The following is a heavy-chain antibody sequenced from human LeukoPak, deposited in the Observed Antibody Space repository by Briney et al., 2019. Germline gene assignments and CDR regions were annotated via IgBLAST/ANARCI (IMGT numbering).Heavy chain of an antibody. V-gene: IGHV3-30*18. CDR2: ISNDGSKK. CDR1: GFTFSSYG. D-gene: IGHD5-18*01. Sequence: PGGSLRLSCAASGFTFSSYGXHWVRXAPGKGLDWXAVISNDGSKKYYADSVKGRFTISRDNSKNTLSLQVSSLRTEDTAVYYCAKDRYSYAFEYSDSWGQGTLVTVSS. J-gene: IGHJ4*02. CDR3: AKDRYSYAFEYSDS.